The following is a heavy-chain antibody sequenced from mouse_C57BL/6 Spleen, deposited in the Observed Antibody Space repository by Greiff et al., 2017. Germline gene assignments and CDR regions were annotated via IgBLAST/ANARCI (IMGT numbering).Heavy chain of an antibody. V-gene: IGHV1-69*01. CDR1: GYTFTSYW. CDR2: IDPSDSYT. Sequence: VQLQQPGAELVMPGASVKLSCKASGYTFTSYWMHWVKQRPGQGLEWIAEIDPSDSYTNYNQKFKGKSTLTVDKSSRTAYMQLSSLTSEDSAVYYCARGLAMDYWGQGTSVTVSS. J-gene: IGHJ4*01. CDR3: ARGLAMDY.